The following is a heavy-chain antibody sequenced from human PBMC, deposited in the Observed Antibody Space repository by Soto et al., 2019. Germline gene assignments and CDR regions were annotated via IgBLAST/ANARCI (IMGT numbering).Heavy chain of an antibody. CDR2: IIPIFGTA. Sequence: QVQLVQSGAEVKKPGSSVEVSCKASGGTFSSYAISWVRQAPGQGLEWMGGIIPIFGTANYAQKFQGRVTITADESTSTAYMELSSLRSEDTAVYYCARDLCISTSCNTRGWFDPWGQGTLVTVSS. V-gene: IGHV1-69*12. CDR1: GGTFSSYA. J-gene: IGHJ5*02. CDR3: ARDLCISTSCNTRGWFDP. D-gene: IGHD2-2*01.